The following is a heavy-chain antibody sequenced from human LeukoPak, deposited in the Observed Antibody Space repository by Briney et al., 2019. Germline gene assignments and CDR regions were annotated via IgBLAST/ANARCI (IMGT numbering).Heavy chain of an antibody. CDR1: GYTFTSYG. D-gene: IGHD3-3*01. CDR3: ARLNYITIFGVVIILFDY. V-gene: IGHV1-18*01. CDR2: ISAYNGNT. Sequence: ASVKVSCKASGYTFTSYGISWVRQAPGQGLDWMGWISAYNGNTNYAQKLQGRVTMTTDTSTRTAYMELRSLRSDDTAVYYCARLNYITIFGVVIILFDYWGQGTLVTVSS. J-gene: IGHJ4*02.